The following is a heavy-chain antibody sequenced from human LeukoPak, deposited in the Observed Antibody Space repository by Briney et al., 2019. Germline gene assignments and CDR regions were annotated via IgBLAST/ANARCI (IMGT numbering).Heavy chain of an antibody. J-gene: IGHJ4*02. CDR2: INPNSGGT. CDR1: GYTFTNYG. CDR3: ARVPYKYLESDY. D-gene: IGHD1-14*01. V-gene: IGHV1-2*02. Sequence: ASAKVSCKASGYTFTNYGISWVRQAPGQGLEWMGWINPNSGGTNYAQKFQGRVTMTRDTSISTAYMELSRLRSDDTAVYYCARVPYKYLESDYWGQGTLVTVSS.